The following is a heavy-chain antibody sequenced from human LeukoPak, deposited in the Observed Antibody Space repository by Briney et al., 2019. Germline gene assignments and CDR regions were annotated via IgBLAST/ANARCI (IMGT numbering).Heavy chain of an antibody. V-gene: IGHV1-69*04. Sequence: SVKVSCRASGGTFSSYAISWVRQAPGQGLEWMGRIIPILGIANYAQKFQGRVTITADKSTSTAYMELSSLRSEDTAVYYCSTGRSCSSSSCYTFDYWGQGALVTVS. D-gene: IGHD2-2*01. CDR2: IIPILGIA. CDR1: GGTFSSYA. J-gene: IGHJ4*02. CDR3: STGRSCSSSSCYTFDY.